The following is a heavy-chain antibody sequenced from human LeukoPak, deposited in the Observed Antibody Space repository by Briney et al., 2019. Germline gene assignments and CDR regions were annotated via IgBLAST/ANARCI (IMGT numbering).Heavy chain of an antibody. J-gene: IGHJ4*02. V-gene: IGHV1-2*06. D-gene: IGHD5-18*01. Sequence: ASVKVSCKASGYTFTGYYMHWVRQAPGQGLEWMGRISPNSGGTNYAQKFQGRVTMTRDTSISTAYMELSRLRSDDTAVYYCAREDTAMVEIDYWGQGTPVTVSS. CDR1: GYTFTGYY. CDR2: ISPNSGGT. CDR3: AREDTAMVEIDY.